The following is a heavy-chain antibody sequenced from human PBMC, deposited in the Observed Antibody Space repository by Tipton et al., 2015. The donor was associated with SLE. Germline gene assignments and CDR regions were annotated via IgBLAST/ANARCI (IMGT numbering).Heavy chain of an antibody. D-gene: IGHD2-15*01. CDR1: GGSITSHY. V-gene: IGHV4-59*11. J-gene: IGHJ4*02. CDR2: VSYTGSA. CDR3: AREACSGGNCWFDY. Sequence: TLSLTCSVSGGSITSHYWTWIRQSPGKELEWLAYVSYTGSATYNPSLRSRVSISVDTSKNEFSVRLSSVTAADTAVYYCAREACSGGNCWFDYWGQGTLVTVSS.